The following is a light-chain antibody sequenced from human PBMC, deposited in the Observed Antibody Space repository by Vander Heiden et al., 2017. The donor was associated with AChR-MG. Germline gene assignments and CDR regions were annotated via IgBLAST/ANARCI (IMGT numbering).Light chain of an antibody. CDR3: QQRSNWPWT. Sequence: DIVLTQSPDPLSLSPGERATLSCRASQSVSSSLAWYQQKPGQAPRLLIYDASNRATGIPARFSGSGSGTDFTLTISSLEPEDFAVYYCQQRSNWPWTFGQGTKVEVK. CDR1: QSVSSS. CDR2: DAS. V-gene: IGKV3-11*01. J-gene: IGKJ1*01.